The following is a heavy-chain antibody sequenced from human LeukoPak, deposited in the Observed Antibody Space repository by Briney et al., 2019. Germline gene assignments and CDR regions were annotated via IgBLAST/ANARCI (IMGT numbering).Heavy chain of an antibody. D-gene: IGHD2-21*01. V-gene: IGHV3-48*01. CDR2: ISSSSSTI. J-gene: IGHJ4*02. Sequence: PGGSLRLSCAASGFTFSTYSMNWVRQAPGKGLEWVSYISSSSSTIYYADSVKGRFTISRDNAKNSLYLQMNSLRAEDTAVYYCASTGRLGSYDYWGQGTLVTVSS. CDR1: GFTFSTYS. CDR3: ASTGRLGSYDY.